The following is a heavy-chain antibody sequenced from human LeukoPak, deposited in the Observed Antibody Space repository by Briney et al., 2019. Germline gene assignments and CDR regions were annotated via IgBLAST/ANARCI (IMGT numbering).Heavy chain of an antibody. CDR1: GGSISSGNYY. Sequence: SQTLSLTCTVSGGSISSGNYYWSWIRQPAGKGLEWIGYIYTSGSTNYNPSLKSRVTISVDTSKNQFSLKLSSLTAADTAVYYCAREGYDSLWGQGTLVTVSS. D-gene: IGHD3-3*01. CDR3: AREGYDSL. J-gene: IGHJ4*02. CDR2: IYTSGST. V-gene: IGHV4-61*09.